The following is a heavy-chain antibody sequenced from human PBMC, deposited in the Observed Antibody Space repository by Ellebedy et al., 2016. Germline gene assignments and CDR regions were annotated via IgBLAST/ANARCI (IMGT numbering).Heavy chain of an antibody. V-gene: IGHV5-51*01. CDR1: GYSFTTYW. Sequence: GGSLRLXXKGSGYSFTTYWIGWVRQMPGKGLEWMGIIHPGNSDTRNSPSFQGQVTMSADKSISTAYLQWSSLKASDTAMYYCARRWSYCSGGSCYSGFRSYDSSGYYYFDYWGQGTLVTVSS. CDR2: IHPGNSDT. D-gene: IGHD3-22*01. CDR3: ARRWSYCSGGSCYSGFRSYDSSGYYYFDY. J-gene: IGHJ4*02.